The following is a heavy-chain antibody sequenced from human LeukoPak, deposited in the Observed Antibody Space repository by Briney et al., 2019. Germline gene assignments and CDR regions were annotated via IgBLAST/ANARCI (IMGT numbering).Heavy chain of an antibody. J-gene: IGHJ4*02. D-gene: IGHD3-22*01. CDR2: ISWDGGST. Sequence: GGSLRLSCAASGFTFDDYAMHWVRQAPGKGLEWVSLISWDGGSTYYADSVKGRFTISRDNSKNSLYLQMNSLRAEDTALYYCAKGRGYYDSSGYYPFFENWGQGTLVTVSS. CDR1: GFTFDDYA. CDR3: AKGRGYYDSSGYYPFFEN. V-gene: IGHV3-43D*03.